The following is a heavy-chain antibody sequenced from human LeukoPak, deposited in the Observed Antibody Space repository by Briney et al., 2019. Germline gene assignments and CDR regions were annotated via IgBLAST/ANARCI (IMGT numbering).Heavy chain of an antibody. D-gene: IGHD1-26*01. J-gene: IGHJ3*01. Sequence: PGGSLRLXCAASGFTFNNYWMTWVRQGPGRGLEWVASIKDDGSESYYVDSVKGRFTISRDNAKNSLYLQMNSLRVEDTALYYCARDKPSGSSYGSSFHFWGQGTMVTVSS. CDR3: ARDKPSGSSYGSSFHF. V-gene: IGHV3-7*01. CDR1: GFTFNNYW. CDR2: IKDDGSES.